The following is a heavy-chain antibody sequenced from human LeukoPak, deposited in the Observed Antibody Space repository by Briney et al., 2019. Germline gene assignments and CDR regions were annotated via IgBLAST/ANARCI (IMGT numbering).Heavy chain of an antibody. V-gene: IGHV3-53*01. CDR1: GFTVSGNY. J-gene: IGHJ4*02. D-gene: IGHD3-22*01. Sequence: QSGGSLRLSCAASGFTVSGNYMGWVGQAPGKGLEWVSVIYSGGTTYYADSVKGRFTISRDNSKNTLYLQMNSLRAEDAAVYYCARVSSGYSDYWGQGTLVTVSS. CDR2: IYSGGTT. CDR3: ARVSSGYSDY.